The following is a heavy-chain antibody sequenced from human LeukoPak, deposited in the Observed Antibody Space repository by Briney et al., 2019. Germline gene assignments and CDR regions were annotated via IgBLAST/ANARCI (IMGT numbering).Heavy chain of an antibody. CDR1: GGSFSGYY. Sequence: SETLSLTCAVYGGSFSGYYRSWIRQPPGKGLEWIGEINHSGSTNYNPSLKSRVTISVDTSKNQFSLKLSSVTAADTAVYYCARGGFRRIVVVNRSYYFDYWGQGTLVTVSS. D-gene: IGHD3-22*01. CDR2: INHSGST. CDR3: ARGGFRRIVVVNRSYYFDY. J-gene: IGHJ4*02. V-gene: IGHV4-34*01.